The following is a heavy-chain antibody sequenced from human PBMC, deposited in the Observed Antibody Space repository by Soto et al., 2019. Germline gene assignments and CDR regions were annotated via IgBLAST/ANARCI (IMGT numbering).Heavy chain of an antibody. CDR2: IYYSGST. D-gene: IGHD3-16*01. J-gene: IGHJ4*02. CDR3: ASWGAPYGDYTDY. Sequence: SETLCLTCTVAGGSISSYDWSWIRQPPGKGLEWIGYIYYSGSTNYNPSLKSRVTISVDTSKNQFSLKLSSVTAADTAVYYCASWGAPYGDYTDYWGQGTLVTVSS. V-gene: IGHV4-59*08. CDR1: GGSISSYD.